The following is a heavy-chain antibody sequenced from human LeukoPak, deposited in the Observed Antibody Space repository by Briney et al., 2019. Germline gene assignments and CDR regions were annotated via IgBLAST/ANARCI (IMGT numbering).Heavy chain of an antibody. CDR1: GFTFSSYG. Sequence: GGSLRLSCAASGFTFSSYGMHWVRQAPGKGLEWVAFIRYDGSIKYYADSVKGRFTISRDNSKNTLYLEMNSLRAEDTAVYYCAKGAVTTTYYYYMDVWGKGTTVTVSS. J-gene: IGHJ6*03. CDR3: AKGAVTTTYYYYMDV. CDR2: IRYDGSIK. D-gene: IGHD6-19*01. V-gene: IGHV3-30*02.